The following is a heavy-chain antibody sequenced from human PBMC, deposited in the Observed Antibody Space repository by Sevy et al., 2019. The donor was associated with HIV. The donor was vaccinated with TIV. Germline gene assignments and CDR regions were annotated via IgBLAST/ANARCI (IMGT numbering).Heavy chain of an antibody. D-gene: IGHD6-19*01. J-gene: IGHJ4*02. CDR3: ATLSSPMPNSGWYDFFDH. V-gene: IGHV3-7*01. Sequence: GGSLKLSCAASGFTFSTYWMSWVRQAPGKGLEWVANIKQDGSDKNYMDSVKGRFTISRDNAKNSLYLQMSSLRAEDTAVYYCATLSSPMPNSGWYDFFDHWGQGTLVTVSS. CDR2: IKQDGSDK. CDR1: GFTFSTYW.